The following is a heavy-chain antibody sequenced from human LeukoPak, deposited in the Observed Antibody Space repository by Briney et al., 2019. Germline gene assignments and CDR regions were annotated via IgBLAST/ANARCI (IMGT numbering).Heavy chain of an antibody. CDR2: IFYTGGT. Sequence: SETLSLTCSVSGVSITSSSYYWGWIRQPPEKGLEWIGSIFYTGGTFYSPSLKSRVTISVDTPKNQFSLKLSSVTAADTAVYYCARHGGTRVTLVEVYYFDYWGQGTLVTVSS. J-gene: IGHJ4*02. D-gene: IGHD4-11*01. V-gene: IGHV4-39*01. CDR3: ARHGGTRVTLVEVYYFDY. CDR1: GVSITSSSYY.